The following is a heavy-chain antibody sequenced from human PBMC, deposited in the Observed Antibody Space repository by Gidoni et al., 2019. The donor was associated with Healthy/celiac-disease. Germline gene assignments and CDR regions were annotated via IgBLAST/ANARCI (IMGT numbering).Heavy chain of an antibody. D-gene: IGHD3-3*01. CDR1: GFPFSSYA. CDR2: ISGSGGST. V-gene: IGHV3-23*01. CDR3: AKDSGYDFWSGYYTGADAFDI. J-gene: IGHJ3*02. Sequence: EVQLLESGGGLVQPGGSLSLSCAASGFPFSSYAMRWVRQAPGKGLEWVSAISGSGGSTDYADSVKGRFTISRDNSKNTLYLQMNSLRAEDTAVYYCAKDSGYDFWSGYYTGADAFDIWGQGTMVTVSS.